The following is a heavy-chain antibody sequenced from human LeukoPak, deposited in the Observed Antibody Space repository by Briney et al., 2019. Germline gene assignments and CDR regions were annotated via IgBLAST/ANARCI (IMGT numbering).Heavy chain of an antibody. J-gene: IGHJ4*02. D-gene: IGHD1-26*01. CDR1: GYSISSGYY. CDR2: IYHSGGT. CDR3: ARVKSLYSLDY. V-gene: IGHV4-38-2*02. Sequence: SETLSLTCTVSGYSISSGYYWGWIRQPPGKGLEWIGSIYHSGGTYYNPSLKSRVTISVDTSKNQFSLKLSSVTAADTAVYYCARVKSLYSLDYWGQGTLVTVSS.